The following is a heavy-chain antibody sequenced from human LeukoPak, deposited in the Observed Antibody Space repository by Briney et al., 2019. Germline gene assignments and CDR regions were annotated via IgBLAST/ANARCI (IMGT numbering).Heavy chain of an antibody. CDR2: ISSSSSTI. J-gene: IGHJ6*03. CDR3: ARNGVDQLLPTYYYYMDV. Sequence: PGGSLRLSCAASGFTFSSYSMNWVRQAPGKGLEWVSYISSSSSTIYYADSVKGRFTISRDNAKNSLYLQMNSLRAEDTAVYYCARNGVDQLLPTYYYYMDVWGKGTTVTVSS. V-gene: IGHV3-48*01. D-gene: IGHD2-2*01. CDR1: GFTFSSYS.